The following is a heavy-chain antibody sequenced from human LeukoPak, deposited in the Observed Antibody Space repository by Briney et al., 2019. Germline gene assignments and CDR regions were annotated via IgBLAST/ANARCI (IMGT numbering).Heavy chain of an antibody. CDR2: IYYSGST. V-gene: IGHV4-59*01. CDR1: GGSISNYF. J-gene: IGHJ6*04. CDR3: AGSSWSTYYYYYGMYV. D-gene: IGHD6-13*01. Sequence: SETLSLTCTVSGGSISNYFWSWIRQPPGKGLEWIGYIYYSGSTNYNPSLKSRVTISVDTSKNQFSLKLSSVTAADTAVYYCAGSSWSTYYYYYGMYVWGKGTTVTVSS.